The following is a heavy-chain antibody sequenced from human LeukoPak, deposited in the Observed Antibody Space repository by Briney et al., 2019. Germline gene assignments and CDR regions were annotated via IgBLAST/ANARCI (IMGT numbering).Heavy chain of an antibody. Sequence: PGRSLRLSCAASGYTFSDSSVNWGRQPPGKWLEWVSSISVRSNYRYYADSVRGRFTISRDAARDSLFLQMHSLRAEDTAVYFCVRLRRNSDRSGYYYYYDYWGQGTLVTVSS. CDR2: ISVRSNYR. CDR3: VRLRRNSDRSGYYYYYDY. V-gene: IGHV3-21*01. J-gene: IGHJ4*02. D-gene: IGHD3-22*01. CDR1: GYTFSDSS.